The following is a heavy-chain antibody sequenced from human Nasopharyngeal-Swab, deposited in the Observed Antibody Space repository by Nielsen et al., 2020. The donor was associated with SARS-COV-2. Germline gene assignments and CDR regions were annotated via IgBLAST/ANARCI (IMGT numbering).Heavy chain of an antibody. J-gene: IGHJ4*02. Sequence: GESLKISCAASGFIFSASAIHWVRQASGKGLEWVGRIGDKDHNYAPTYGASVQGRFTICRDDSKNTAFLQMDGMKTEDTALYYCTTDFYFDYWGQGALVTVSS. CDR2: IGDKDHNYAP. CDR1: GFIFSASA. V-gene: IGHV3-73*01. CDR3: TTDFYFDY.